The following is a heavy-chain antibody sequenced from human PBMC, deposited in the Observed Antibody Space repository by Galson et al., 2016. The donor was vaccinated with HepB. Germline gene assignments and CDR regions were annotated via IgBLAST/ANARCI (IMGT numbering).Heavy chain of an antibody. CDR1: GASISSSY. V-gene: IGHV4-59*01. J-gene: IGHJ6*02. D-gene: IGHD6-19*01. CDR2: IYYSGST. CDR3: ARDQWLDHYHYYGMDV. Sequence: SETLSLTCTVSGASISSSYWSWIRQPPGKGLEWIGYIYYSGSTRYNPSLKSRVTISVDTSKNQFSLKVSSVTAADTAVYYCARDQWLDHYHYYGMDVWGQGTTVTVSS.